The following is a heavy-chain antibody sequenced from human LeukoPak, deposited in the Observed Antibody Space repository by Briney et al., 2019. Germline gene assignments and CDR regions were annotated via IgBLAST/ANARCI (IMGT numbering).Heavy chain of an antibody. Sequence: PGGSLRLSCAASGFTFSSYAMSWVRQAPGKGLEWVSAISGSGGSTYYADSVKGRFTISRDNSKNTLYLQMNSLRAEDTAVYYCARGLTYYYDSSGQGVDYWGQGTLVTVSS. CDR1: GFTFSSYA. CDR3: ARGLTYYYDSSGQGVDY. J-gene: IGHJ4*02. V-gene: IGHV3-23*01. CDR2: ISGSGGST. D-gene: IGHD3-22*01.